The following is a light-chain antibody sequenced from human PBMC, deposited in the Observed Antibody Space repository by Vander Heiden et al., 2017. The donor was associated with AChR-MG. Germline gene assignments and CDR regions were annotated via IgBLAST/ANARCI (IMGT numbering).Light chain of an antibody. CDR3: QHEDGLPHA. CDR1: QDISSY. V-gene: IGKV1-33*01. CDR2: DAS. J-gene: IGKJ3*01. Sequence: DIQMIQSPASLSASVGDRVTITCQASQDISSYLNWYQLKPGKAPKLLIFDASNLEIGVPSRFSGSGSGTDFTFTISSLQPEDIATYYCQHEDGLPHAFGHRTKVDFK.